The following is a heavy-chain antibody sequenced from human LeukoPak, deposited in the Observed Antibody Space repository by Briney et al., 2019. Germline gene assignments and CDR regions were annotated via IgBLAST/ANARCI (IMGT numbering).Heavy chain of an antibody. CDR3: AKRMSGSNPYNWFDP. V-gene: IGHV3-23*01. Sequence: GGSLRLSCAASGFTFSSYAMSWVRQAPGKGLEWVSVIGGSGVNTYYADSVKGRFTISRDNSKNTLFLQMNSLRAEDTAVYYCAKRMSGSNPYNWFDPWGQGTLVTVSS. CDR2: IGGSGVNT. CDR1: GFTFSSYA. D-gene: IGHD1-26*01. J-gene: IGHJ5*02.